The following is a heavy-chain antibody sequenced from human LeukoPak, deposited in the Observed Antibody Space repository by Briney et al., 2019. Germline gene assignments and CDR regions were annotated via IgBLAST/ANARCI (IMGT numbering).Heavy chain of an antibody. Sequence: SETLSLTCTVSGGSISSYYWSWIRQPPGKGLEWIGYIYYSGGTNYNPSLKSRVTISVDTSKNQFSLKLSSVTAADTAVYYCARDYLYGGNPTWGQGTLVTVSS. CDR1: GGSISSYY. V-gene: IGHV4-59*01. J-gene: IGHJ5*02. D-gene: IGHD4-23*01. CDR3: ARDYLYGGNPT. CDR2: IYYSGGT.